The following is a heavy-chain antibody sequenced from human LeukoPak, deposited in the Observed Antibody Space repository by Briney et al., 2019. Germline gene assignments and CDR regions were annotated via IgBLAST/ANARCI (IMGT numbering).Heavy chain of an antibody. CDR1: GITFSSYG. Sequence: GGSLRLSCAASGITFSSYGMSWVRQAPGKGLEWVSYISSGSSYIYYADSVKGRFTVSRDNAKNSLDLQMNSLRAEDTAVYYCARRKGPYGSGTYYDSWGQGTLVSVSS. D-gene: IGHD3-10*01. V-gene: IGHV3-21*01. J-gene: IGHJ4*02. CDR2: ISSGSSYI. CDR3: ARRKGPYGSGTYYDS.